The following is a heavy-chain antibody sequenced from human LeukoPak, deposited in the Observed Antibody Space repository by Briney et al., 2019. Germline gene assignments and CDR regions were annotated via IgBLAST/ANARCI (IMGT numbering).Heavy chain of an antibody. J-gene: IGHJ3*02. CDR2: IIPIFGTA. Sequence: SVRVSCTASGGTFSSYAISWVRQAPGQGLEWMGGIIPIFGTANYAQKFQGRVTITADKTTSTAYMELSSLRSEDTAVYYCARDRGVYEAYCGGDCYTDAFDIWGQGTMVTVSS. CDR3: ARDRGVYEAYCGGDCYTDAFDI. V-gene: IGHV1-69*06. CDR1: GGTFSSYA. D-gene: IGHD2-21*02.